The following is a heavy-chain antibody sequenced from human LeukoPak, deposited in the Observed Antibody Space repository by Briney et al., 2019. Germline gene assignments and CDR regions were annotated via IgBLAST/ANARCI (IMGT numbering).Heavy chain of an antibody. CDR2: INSDGSST. D-gene: IGHD4-17*01. J-gene: IGHJ4*02. V-gene: IGHV3-74*01. CDR3: ARGRGDYDQTPYFDY. CDR1: GFTFSSYW. Sequence: GGSLRLSCAASGFTFSSYWMHWVRQAPGKGLVWVSRINSDGSSTSYADSVKGRFTISRDNAKNTLYLQMNSLRAEDTAVYYCARGRGDYDQTPYFDYWGQGTLVTVSS.